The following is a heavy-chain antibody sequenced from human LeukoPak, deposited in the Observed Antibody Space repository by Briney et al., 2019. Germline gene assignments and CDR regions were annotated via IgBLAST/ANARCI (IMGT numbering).Heavy chain of an antibody. D-gene: IGHD5-18*01. J-gene: IGHJ4*02. CDR3: TRGDGRGRSDGAI. CDR2: MNVDGSDK. CDR1: GFTFSNHW. V-gene: IGHV3-7*01. Sequence: GGSLRLSCGASGFTFSNHWMGWVRQAPENGLEWVAIMNVDGSDKYHLDSAKGRFTISRDNAKNTLYLQMNSLRVEDTALYYCTRGDGRGRSDGAIWGPGTLVTVSS.